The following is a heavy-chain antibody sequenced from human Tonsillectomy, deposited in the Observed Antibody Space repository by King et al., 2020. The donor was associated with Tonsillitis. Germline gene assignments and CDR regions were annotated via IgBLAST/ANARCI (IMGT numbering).Heavy chain of an antibody. V-gene: IGHV1-18*04. CDR1: GYPFTSYG. CDR3: AREGWYGDYYYGMDV. CDR2: ISAYNGNT. J-gene: IGHJ6*02. Sequence: VQLVESGAEVKKPGASVKVSCTASGYPFTSYGISWVRQAPGQGLEWMGWISAYNGNTNYAQKFQGRVTMTTDTSTTTAYMELRSLRSDDTAVYYCAREGWYGDYYYGMDVWGQGTTVTVSS. D-gene: IGHD6-19*01.